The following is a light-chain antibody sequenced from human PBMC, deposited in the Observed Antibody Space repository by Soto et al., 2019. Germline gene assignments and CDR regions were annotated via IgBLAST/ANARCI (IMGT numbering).Light chain of an antibody. V-gene: IGKV1-5*01. CDR1: QSISTW. CDR3: QHYDTYSLV. CDR2: DAA. J-gene: IGKJ4*01. Sequence: DIQMTQSPPTLSASVGDRVTITFRASQSISTWLAGYQQKPGKAPKLLIYDAASLVSGVPSRLSGSGSGTEFTLTISSLQTDDFATYYCQHYDTYSLVFGGGTKVDIK.